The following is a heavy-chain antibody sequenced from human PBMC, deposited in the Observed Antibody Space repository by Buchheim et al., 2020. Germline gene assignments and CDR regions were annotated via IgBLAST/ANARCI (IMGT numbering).Heavy chain of an antibody. CDR1: GFTFSNYA. D-gene: IGHD2-2*01. J-gene: IGHJ6*03. CDR3: ARDAGYCSSTSRMCDYYYYYMDV. CDR2: ISYDGTNK. Sequence: QVQLVESGGGVVQPGRSLRLSCAASGFTFSNYAMHWARQAPGKGPEWLAVISYDGTNKYYAESVKGRFTISRDNSKNILYLQMNSLRDEDTAVYYCARDAGYCSSTSRMCDYYYYYMDVWGKGTT. V-gene: IGHV3-30-3*01.